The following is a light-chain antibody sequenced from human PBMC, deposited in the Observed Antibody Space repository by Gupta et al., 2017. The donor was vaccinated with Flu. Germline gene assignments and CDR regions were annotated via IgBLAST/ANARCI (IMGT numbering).Light chain of an antibody. J-gene: IGLJ1*01. Sequence: QSALTQPASVSGSPGQSITISCTGTINDVGDYNYVSWYQQHPDKAPKVIIFDVSNRPSGVSDRFAGSKSGNTASLTISGLHAEDEADYYCSSYKSSSGVYVFGAGTKVIVL. CDR1: INDVGDYNY. CDR2: DVS. V-gene: IGLV2-14*03. CDR3: SSYKSSSGVYV.